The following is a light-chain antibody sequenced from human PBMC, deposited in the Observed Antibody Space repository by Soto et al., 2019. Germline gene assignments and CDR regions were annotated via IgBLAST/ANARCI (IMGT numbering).Light chain of an antibody. J-gene: IGLJ3*02. CDR3: QSYDSSLSYWV. CDR1: SSNIGAGYD. Sequence: QSVLTQPPSVSGAPGQRVTISCTGSSSNIGAGYDVHWYQQLPGTAPKLLVPGNTNRPSGVPDRFSGSKSGTSASLAITGLQAEDEADYYCQSYDSSLSYWVFGGGTKVTVL. CDR2: GNT. V-gene: IGLV1-40*01.